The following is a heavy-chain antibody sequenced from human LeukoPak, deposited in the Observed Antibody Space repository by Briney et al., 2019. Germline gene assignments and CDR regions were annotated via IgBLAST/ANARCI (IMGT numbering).Heavy chain of an antibody. D-gene: IGHD2-2*01. CDR3: ARAYCSSTRCDYYFDS. J-gene: IGHJ4*02. CDR2: ISSSSYHI. Sequence: GGSPRLSCAASGSTFTSYGMNWVRQAPGKGLDWVSSISSSSYHINYAYPVRGRFTISRDTANNSLYLQMTIPRAENTAVYYCARAYCSSTRCDYYFDSWGQGTLVTVSS. V-gene: IGHV3-21*03. CDR1: GSTFTSYG.